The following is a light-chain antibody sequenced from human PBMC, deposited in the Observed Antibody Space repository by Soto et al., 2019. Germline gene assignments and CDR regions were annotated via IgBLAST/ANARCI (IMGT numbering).Light chain of an antibody. Sequence: EIVLTQSPATLSLSPGERATLSCRASQSVSSYLAWYQQKPGQAPRLLIYDAPNRATGIPARFSGSGSGTEFTLTISSLQSEDFAVYYCQQYNNWPPITFGQGTRLEIK. CDR3: QQYNNWPPIT. CDR2: DAP. CDR1: QSVSSY. J-gene: IGKJ5*01. V-gene: IGKV3-11*01.